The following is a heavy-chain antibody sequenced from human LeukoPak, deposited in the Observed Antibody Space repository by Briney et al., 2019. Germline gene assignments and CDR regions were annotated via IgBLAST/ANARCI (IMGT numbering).Heavy chain of an antibody. CDR2: ISGSGGST. D-gene: IGHD2-2*01. CDR3: AHPLIRYCSSTSCLIFAY. Sequence: GGSLRLSCAASGFIFSSYWMSWVRQAPGKGLEWVSAISGSGGSTYYADSVKGRFTISRDNAKNTLYLQMNSLRAEDTAVYYCAHPLIRYCSSTSCLIFAYWGQGTLVTVSS. CDR1: GFIFSSYW. V-gene: IGHV3-23*01. J-gene: IGHJ4*02.